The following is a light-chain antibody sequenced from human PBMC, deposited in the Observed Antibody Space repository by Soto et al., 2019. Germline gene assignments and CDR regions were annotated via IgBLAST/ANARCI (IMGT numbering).Light chain of an antibody. J-gene: IGKJ5*01. CDR3: QQANRFPVT. V-gene: IGKV1-12*01. Sequence: DIQMTQSPSSVSASVGDRVTITCRASQDISTWLAWFQQKPGKAPKLLISAASSLQSGVPSRFSGSGSGTIFTLTISSLQPEDSATYYCQQANRFPVTFGQGTRLEIK. CDR1: QDISTW. CDR2: AAS.